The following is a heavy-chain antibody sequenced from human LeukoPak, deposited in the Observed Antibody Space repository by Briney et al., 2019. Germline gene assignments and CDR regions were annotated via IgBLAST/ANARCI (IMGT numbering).Heavy chain of an antibody. V-gene: IGHV4-59*08. J-gene: IGHJ3*02. CDR3: ARVGGYDYVWGSYRYRPDDAFDI. Sequence: PSETLSLTCAVSGVSISPYYWSWIRQPPGKGLEWIGNVYYTGSTYYNPSLKSRVTISVDPSKNQFSLKLSSVTAADTAVYYCARVGGYDYVWGSYRYRPDDAFDIWGQGTMVTVSS. CDR1: GVSISPYY. D-gene: IGHD3-16*02. CDR2: VYYTGST.